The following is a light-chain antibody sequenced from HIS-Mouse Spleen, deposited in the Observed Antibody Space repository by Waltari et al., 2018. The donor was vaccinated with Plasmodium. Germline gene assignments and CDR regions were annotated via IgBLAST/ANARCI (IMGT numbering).Light chain of an antibody. J-gene: IGLJ2*01. V-gene: IGLV1-44*01. CDR1: SSNIGRNT. Sequence: QSVLTQPPPASGTPGQRVTISCSGSSSNIGRNTVHWYQQHPGTAPKLLIYSNNQRPSGVPDRFSGSKSGTSASLAISGLQSEDEADYYCSSYAGSNNLVFGGGTKLTVL. CDR3: SSYAGSNNLV. CDR2: SNN.